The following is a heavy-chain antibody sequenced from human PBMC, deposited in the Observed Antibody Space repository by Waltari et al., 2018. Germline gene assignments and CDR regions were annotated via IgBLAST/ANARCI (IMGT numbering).Heavy chain of an antibody. Sequence: QVHLVESGGGVVQPGRSLRLSCGASGFTFSWYSLNWVRQAPGKGLEWVAFISGDGITDLYSDPVKVRFTISRDNSKNTLFLAMNSLKAEDTAIYYCARRSSTGVFRALDIWGQGTMVSVSS. CDR2: ISGDGITD. J-gene: IGHJ3*02. CDR3: ARRSSTGVFRALDI. D-gene: IGHD2-2*01. V-gene: IGHV3-30*19. CDR1: GFTFSWYS.